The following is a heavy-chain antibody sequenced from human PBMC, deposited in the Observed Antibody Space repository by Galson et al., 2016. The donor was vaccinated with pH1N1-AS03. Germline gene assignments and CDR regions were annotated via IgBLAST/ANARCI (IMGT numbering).Heavy chain of an antibody. V-gene: IGHV1-18*04. CDR3: ARAFCSGGSCYDYFYYAVDV. Sequence: SVKVSCKASGLTFTDYYIHWIRQVPGQGLEWMGWISPYNGRTEYAQKLQGRVTMTTDTSTSTAYMELRSLISDDTAMYYCARAFCSGGSCYDYFYYAVDVWGQGTTVTVSS. J-gene: IGHJ6*02. CDR1: GLTFTDYY. CDR2: ISPYNGRT. D-gene: IGHD2-15*01.